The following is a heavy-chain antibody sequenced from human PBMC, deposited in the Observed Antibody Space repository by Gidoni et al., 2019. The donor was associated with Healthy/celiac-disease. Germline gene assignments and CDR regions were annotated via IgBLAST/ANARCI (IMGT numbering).Heavy chain of an antibody. CDR2: IVVGSGNT. Sequence: QMQLVQSGHEVKKPGTSVKVSCKASGFTFTSSAVQWVRQARGQRLEWIGWIVVGSGNTNYAQKFQERGTITRDMSTSTAYMELSSLRSEDTAVYYCAADYSGYDSGNWYFDLWGRGTLVTVSS. D-gene: IGHD5-12*01. CDR3: AADYSGYDSGNWYFDL. V-gene: IGHV1-58*01. CDR1: GFTFTSSA. J-gene: IGHJ2*01.